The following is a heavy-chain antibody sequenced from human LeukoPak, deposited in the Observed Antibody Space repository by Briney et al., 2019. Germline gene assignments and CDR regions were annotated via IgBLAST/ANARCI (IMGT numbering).Heavy chain of an antibody. CDR1: GGSFSGYY. J-gene: IGHJ5*02. CDR3: ARKFAVTMVRGVIIPLYNWFDP. CDR2: INHSGST. V-gene: IGHV4-34*01. D-gene: IGHD3-10*01. Sequence: SETLSLTCAVYGGSFSGYYWSWIRQPPGKGLEWIGEINHSGSTNYNPSLKSRVTISVDTSKNQFSLKLSSVTAADTAVYYCARKFAVTMVRGVIIPLYNWFDPWGQGTLVTVSS.